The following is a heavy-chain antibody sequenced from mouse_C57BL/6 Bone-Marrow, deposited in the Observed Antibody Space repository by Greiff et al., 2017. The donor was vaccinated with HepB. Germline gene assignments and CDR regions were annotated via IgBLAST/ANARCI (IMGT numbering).Heavy chain of an antibody. CDR2: ISSGSSTI. D-gene: IGHD2-14*01. Sequence: EVQLQESGGGLVKPGGSLKLSCAASGFTFSDYGMHWVRQAPEKGLEWVAYISSGSSTIYYADTVKGRFTFSRDNAKNTLFLQMTSLRSEDTAMYYRARGGYPAWFAYWGQGTLVTVSA. CDR1: GFTFSDYG. J-gene: IGHJ3*01. CDR3: ARGGYPAWFAY. V-gene: IGHV5-17*01.